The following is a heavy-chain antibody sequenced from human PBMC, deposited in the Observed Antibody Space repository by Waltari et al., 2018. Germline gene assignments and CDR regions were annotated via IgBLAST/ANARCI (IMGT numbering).Heavy chain of an antibody. CDR1: GGIFSSYA. CDR2: ISPIAGRI. J-gene: IGHJ4*02. CDR3: NIGSYREDY. D-gene: IGHD1-26*01. Sequence: VQLEQSGAEVKKPGSSVKISCKASGGIFSSYAISWVRQAPGQGLEWMGRISPIAGRIHYAQRLQGRVTLTADGSTATAYMELIRLTSEDTAMYYCNIGSYREDYWGQGTLVSVSS. V-gene: IGHV1-69*18.